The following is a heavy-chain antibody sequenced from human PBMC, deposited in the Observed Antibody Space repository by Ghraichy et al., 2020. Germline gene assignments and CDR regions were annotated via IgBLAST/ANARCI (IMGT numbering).Heavy chain of an antibody. CDR2: ISVSGDTT. J-gene: IGHJ5*01. V-gene: IGHV3-23*01. Sequence: GGSLRLSCAASGFTFSTYAMSWVRQAPGRGLEWVSGISVSGDTTYYANSVRGRFTISRDNSKNTLYLQMNSLRAEDTAVYYCAKCYDSSGYYMRYMDSWGQGTLVTVSS. D-gene: IGHD3-22*01. CDR1: GFTFSTYA. CDR3: AKCYDSSGYYMRYMDS.